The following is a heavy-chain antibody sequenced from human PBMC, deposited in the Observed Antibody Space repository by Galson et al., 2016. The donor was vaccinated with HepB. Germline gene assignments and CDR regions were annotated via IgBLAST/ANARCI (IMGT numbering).Heavy chain of an antibody. Sequence: PALVKPTQTLTLTCTFSGFSLSTSGVGVGWIRQPPGKALEWLALIYWDDDKRYSPSLKSRLTITKDTSKNQVVLTMTNMDPVDTATYYCAHRRGSGSPWAYGAFDIWGQGTMVTVS. V-gene: IGHV2-5*02. D-gene: IGHD1-26*01. CDR3: AHRRGSGSPWAYGAFDI. CDR2: IYWDDDK. CDR1: GFSLSTSGVG. J-gene: IGHJ3*02.